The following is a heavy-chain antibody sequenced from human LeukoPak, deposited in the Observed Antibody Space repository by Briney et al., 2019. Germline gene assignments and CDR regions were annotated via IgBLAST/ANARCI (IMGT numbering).Heavy chain of an antibody. CDR1: GGSISSSSYY. CDR2: IYYSGST. J-gene: IGHJ1*01. D-gene: IGHD3-22*01. CDR3: ARAGLMYYYDSNGSDVGYFQH. V-gene: IGHV4-61*05. Sequence: SETLSLTCTVSGGSISSSSYYWSWIRQPPGKGLEWIGYIYYSGSTNYNPSLKSRVTISVDTSKNQFSLKLSSVTAADTAVYYCARAGLMYYYDSNGSDVGYFQHWGQGTLVTVSS.